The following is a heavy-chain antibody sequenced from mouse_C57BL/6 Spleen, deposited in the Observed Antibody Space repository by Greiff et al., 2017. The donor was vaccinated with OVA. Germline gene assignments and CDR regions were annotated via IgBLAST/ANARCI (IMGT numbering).Heavy chain of an antibody. CDR1: GYTFTDYN. CDR2: INPNNGVT. Sequence: VQLQQSGPELVKPGASVKIPCKASGYTFTDYNMDWVKQSHGKSLEWIGDINPNNGVTIYNQKFKGKATLTVDKSSSTAYMELRSLTSEDTAVYYCARIDGSSYFDYWGQGTTLTVSS. CDR3: ARIDGSSYFDY. D-gene: IGHD1-1*01. J-gene: IGHJ2*01. V-gene: IGHV1-18*01.